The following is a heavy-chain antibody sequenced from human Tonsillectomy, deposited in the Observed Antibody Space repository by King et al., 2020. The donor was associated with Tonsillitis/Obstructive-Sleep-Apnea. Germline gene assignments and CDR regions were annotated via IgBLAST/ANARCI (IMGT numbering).Heavy chain of an antibody. V-gene: IGHV5-51*01. Sequence: FQLVQSGAEVKKPGESLRISCKGFGYVFPSYWIAWVRQMPGRGLEWMGIIYPGDSDTRYSPSFQGQVTISADKSIRTAYLQWNNLKTSDTAIYYCARPTGDCSGGNCYSDYWGQGTLVTVSS. D-gene: IGHD2-15*01. CDR3: ARPTGDCSGGNCYSDY. J-gene: IGHJ4*02. CDR2: IYPGDSDT. CDR1: GYVFPSYW.